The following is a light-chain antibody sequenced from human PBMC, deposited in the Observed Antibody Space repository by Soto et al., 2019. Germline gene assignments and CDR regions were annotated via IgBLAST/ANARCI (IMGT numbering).Light chain of an antibody. V-gene: IGLV1-47*01. J-gene: IGLJ2*01. CDR1: SSNIGQNY. CDR2: RSN. CDR3: TSWDDGLGGV. Sequence: QSVLTQPPSASGTPGQRVTIPCSGSSSNIGQNYVFWYQVVPGTAPKLLIYRSNQRPSGVPDRFSGSKSGTTASLAISGLRSEDEAEYYCTSWDDGLGGVFGGGTKLTVL.